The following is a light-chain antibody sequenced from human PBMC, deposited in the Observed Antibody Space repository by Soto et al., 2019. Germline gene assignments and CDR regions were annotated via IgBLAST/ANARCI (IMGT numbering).Light chain of an antibody. Sequence: FVLTKSPGTLSLSPWERATLSCRASQTVRNNYLAWYQQKPGQAPRLLIYDASSRATGIPDRFSGGGSGTDFTLTISRLEPEDFAVYYCQQFSSHPLTFGGGTKVDIK. CDR3: QQFSSHPLT. V-gene: IGKV3-20*01. CDR1: QTVRNNY. CDR2: DAS. J-gene: IGKJ4*01.